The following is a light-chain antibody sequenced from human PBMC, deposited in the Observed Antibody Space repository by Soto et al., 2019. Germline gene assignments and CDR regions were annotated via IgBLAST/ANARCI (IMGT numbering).Light chain of an antibody. CDR2: EVS. Sequence: QSVLTQPASVSGSPGQSITISCTGTSSDVGGYNYVSWYQQPPGKPPKLMIYEVSNRPSGVSNRFSGSKSGNTASLTISGLQAEYEADYYCSSYTSRSTVVFGGGTKVTVL. J-gene: IGLJ2*01. V-gene: IGLV2-14*01. CDR1: SSDVGGYNY. CDR3: SSYTSRSTVV.